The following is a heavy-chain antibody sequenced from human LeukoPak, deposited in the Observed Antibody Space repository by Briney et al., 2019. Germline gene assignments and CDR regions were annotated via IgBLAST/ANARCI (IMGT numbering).Heavy chain of an antibody. D-gene: IGHD6-13*01. CDR1: GVTIADHG. Sequence: GGSLRLSCAASGVTIADHGMSWVRQVPGKGLEWVSGINWDGEATGYADSVKGRFTISRDNAKKSLYLEMNSLRDDDTALYYCARDLSSSWYSLAYWGQGTLVTVSS. V-gene: IGHV3-20*04. CDR3: ARDLSSSWYSLAY. CDR2: INWDGEAT. J-gene: IGHJ4*02.